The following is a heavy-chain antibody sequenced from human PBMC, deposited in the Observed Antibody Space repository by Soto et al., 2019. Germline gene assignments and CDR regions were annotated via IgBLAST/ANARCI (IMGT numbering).Heavy chain of an antibody. CDR3: ARGERLYYAYYGMDV. V-gene: IGHV1-3*04. Sequence: ASVKVSCKASGYNFTMYAMIWVRQAPGQRPEWMGWINTGNGNTKYSPKLQGRVTITRDTSASTAYMELSSLKSEDTAVYYCARGERLYYAYYGMDVWCQGSTVTVSS. J-gene: IGHJ6*02. CDR1: GYNFTMYA. CDR2: INTGNGNT. D-gene: IGHD2-21*01.